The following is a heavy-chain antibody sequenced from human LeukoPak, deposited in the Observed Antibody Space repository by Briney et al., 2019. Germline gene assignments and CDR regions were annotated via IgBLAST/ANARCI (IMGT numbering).Heavy chain of an antibody. D-gene: IGHD3-10*01. CDR1: GFTFSYYW. V-gene: IGHV3-7*01. Sequence: GGSLRLSCAASGFTFSYYWTYWVRQAPGKGLEWVASIKLDGSEQYYLGSVKGRFTISRDNARNSLYLQMNSLRAEDTAMYYCARDSPRGWSMDVWGKGTTVTVSS. CDR3: ARDSPRGWSMDV. J-gene: IGHJ6*03. CDR2: IKLDGSEQ.